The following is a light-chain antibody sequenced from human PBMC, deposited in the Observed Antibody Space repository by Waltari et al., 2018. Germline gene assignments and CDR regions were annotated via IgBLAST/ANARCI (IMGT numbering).Light chain of an antibody. CDR1: RGHSSNV. CDR3: QTGGHGTWV. J-gene: IGLJ3*02. CDR2: VNSDGSH. V-gene: IGLV4-69*01. Sequence: QLVLTQSPSASASLGASVKLTCTLSRGHSSNVIAWHQQQAEKGPRYLLKVNSDGSHSKGDKMPERFSGSRSGAERYLTISNLQSEDEADYYCQTGGHGTWVFGGGTKLTVL.